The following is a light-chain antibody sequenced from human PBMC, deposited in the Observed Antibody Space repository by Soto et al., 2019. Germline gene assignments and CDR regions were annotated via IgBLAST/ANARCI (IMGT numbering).Light chain of an antibody. J-gene: IGKJ1*01. CDR3: QQYNSQRT. Sequence: DIQMTQSPSTLSASVGDRVTITCRASQYISSWVAWYQQKPGKAPKLLIYKASSLESGVLSRFSGSGSGTEFTLTISSLQPDDFATYYCQQYNSQRTFGQGTKVEIK. CDR1: QYISSW. CDR2: KAS. V-gene: IGKV1-5*03.